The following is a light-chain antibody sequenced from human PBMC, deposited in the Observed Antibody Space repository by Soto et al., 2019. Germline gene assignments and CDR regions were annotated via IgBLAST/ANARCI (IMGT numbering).Light chain of an antibody. CDR1: QDISNY. CDR2: DAT. Sequence: DIQMTQSPSSLSASVGDRATITCQASQDISNYLNWYQQKPGKAPKLLIHDATSLESGVPSRFSGSGSGTEFILTISSLQPDDFATYYCQHYNSYSEAFGQGTKVDIK. J-gene: IGKJ1*01. V-gene: IGKV1-5*01. CDR3: QHYNSYSEA.